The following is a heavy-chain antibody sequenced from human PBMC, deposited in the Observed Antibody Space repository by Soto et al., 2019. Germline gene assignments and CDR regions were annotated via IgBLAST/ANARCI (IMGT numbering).Heavy chain of an antibody. CDR1: GFTFSSYA. CDR3: AKLGVVVPAPYGDYVPSYWYFDL. Sequence: EVQLLESGGGLVQPGGSLRLSCAASGFTFSSYAMSWVRQAPGKGLEWVSAISGSGGSTYYADSVKGRFTISRDNSKNTLYLQMKSLRAEDTAVYYCAKLGVVVPAPYGDYVPSYWYFDLWGRGTLVTVSS. J-gene: IGHJ2*01. D-gene: IGHD2-2*01. V-gene: IGHV3-23*01. CDR2: ISGSGGST.